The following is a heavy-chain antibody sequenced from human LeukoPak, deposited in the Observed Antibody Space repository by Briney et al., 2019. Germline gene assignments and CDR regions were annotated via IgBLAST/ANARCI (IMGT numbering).Heavy chain of an antibody. D-gene: IGHD2-15*01. J-gene: IGHJ4*02. V-gene: IGHV3-21*01. CDR3: ARVGVAAPFDY. Sequence: GGSLRLSCAASGFTFSSYSMNWVRQAPGKGLEWVSSISGSSSYIYYADSVKGRFTISRDNAKNSLYLQMNSLRAEDTAVYYCARVGVAAPFDYWGQGTLVTVSS. CDR1: GFTFSSYS. CDR2: ISGSSSYI.